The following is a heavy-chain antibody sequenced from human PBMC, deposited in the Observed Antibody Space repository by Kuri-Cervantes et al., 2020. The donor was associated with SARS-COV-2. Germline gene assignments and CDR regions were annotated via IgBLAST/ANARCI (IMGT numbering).Heavy chain of an antibody. CDR1: GGTFSSYA. CDR3: ANSQAVGAVDPFDI. Sequence: SVKVSCKASGGTFSSYAISWVRQAPGQGLEWMGGIIPIFGIANYAQKFQGRVTITADESTSTAYMELSSLRSEDTAVYYCANSQAVGAVDPFDIWGQGTMVTVSS. CDR2: IIPIFGIA. D-gene: IGHD1-26*01. J-gene: IGHJ3*02. V-gene: IGHV1-69*13.